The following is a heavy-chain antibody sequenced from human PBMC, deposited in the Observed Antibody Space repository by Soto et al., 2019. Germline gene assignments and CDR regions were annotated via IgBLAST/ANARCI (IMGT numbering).Heavy chain of an antibody. CDR2: IYYSGST. V-gene: IGHV4-59*01. D-gene: IGHD3-22*01. J-gene: IGHJ3*02. Sequence: PSETLSLTCTVSGGSISSYYWSWIRQPPGKGLEWIGYIYYSGSTNYNPSLKSRVTISVDTSKNQFSLQLSSVTAADTAVYYCAREIAFYESGGYYPHDVFDIWGQGKMVTVS. CDR3: AREIAFYESGGYYPHDVFDI. CDR1: GGSISSYY.